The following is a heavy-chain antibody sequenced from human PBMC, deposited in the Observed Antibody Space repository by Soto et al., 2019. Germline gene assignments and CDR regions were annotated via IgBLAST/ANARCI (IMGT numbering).Heavy chain of an antibody. D-gene: IGHD7-27*01. Sequence: QVQLQESGPGLVKPSQTLSLTCIVSGGSISNVNDCWSWIRQRPDKGLEWIGHIYSGGSIYNNPSLTSRVTISVGTAKNPFSLQLSSVSGADTAVYFCARGPSGDKGCYWGQGTLVTVSS. CDR1: GGSISNVNDC. V-gene: IGHV4-30-4*01. CDR3: ARGPSGDKGCY. CDR2: IYSGGSI. J-gene: IGHJ4*02.